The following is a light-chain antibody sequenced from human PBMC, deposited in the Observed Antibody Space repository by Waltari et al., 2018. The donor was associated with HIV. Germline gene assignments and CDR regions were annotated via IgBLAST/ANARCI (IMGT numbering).Light chain of an antibody. CDR3: AAWDGSLSGRV. V-gene: IGLV1-47*01. CDR2: RNN. Sequence: QSVLTQPPSASGTPGQRVTISCSGSSSNIGSNSVYWYQQLPGTAPKLLSSRNNQRPSGVPDRFSGSMSGTSASLAISGLRSEDEAHYYCAAWDGSLSGRVFGEGTKLTVL. J-gene: IGLJ3*02. CDR1: SSNIGSNS.